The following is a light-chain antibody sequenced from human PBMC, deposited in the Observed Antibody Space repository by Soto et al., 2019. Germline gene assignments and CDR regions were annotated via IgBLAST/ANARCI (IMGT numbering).Light chain of an antibody. V-gene: IGLV2-18*02. CDR1: SSDVGSYNR. CDR3: SSYTSSSPVV. Sequence: QSALTQPPSVSGSPGQSVTISCTGTSSDVGSYNRVSWYQQPPGTAPKLMIYEVSNRPSGVPDRVSGSKSGNTASLTISGLQAEDEADYYCSSYTSSSPVVFGGGNKVTVL. CDR2: EVS. J-gene: IGLJ2*01.